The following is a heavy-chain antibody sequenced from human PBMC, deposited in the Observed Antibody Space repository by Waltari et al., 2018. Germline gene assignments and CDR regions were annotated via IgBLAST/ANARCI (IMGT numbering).Heavy chain of an antibody. D-gene: IGHD2-2*01. CDR3: AKDPGSSTSYGIDY. CDR1: GFIFNNYE. V-gene: IGHV3-30*02. CDR2: IGYEGSVR. Sequence: QVQLVESGGGVVQPGGSLRLSCEASGFIFNNYEMHWVRQAPGEGLEWVALIGYEGSVRKYAESVKGRFTTSRDNSNNMLFLEMNSLRPEDTAVYYCAKDPGSSTSYGIDYWGQGTLVTVSS. J-gene: IGHJ4*02.